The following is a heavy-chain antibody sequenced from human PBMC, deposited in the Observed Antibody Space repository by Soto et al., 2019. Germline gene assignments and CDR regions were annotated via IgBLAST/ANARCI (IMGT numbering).Heavy chain of an antibody. Sequence: GASVKVSCKASGYPFTTYAIHWVRQAPGQRLEWMGWISTDNGNTKYSQKFQGRLTITRDTSATTAYMELSSLRSEDTAVYYCARDPDYYDSSGYYPEYFQHWGQGTLVTVSS. D-gene: IGHD3-22*01. CDR2: ISTDNGNT. V-gene: IGHV1-3*04. CDR1: GYPFTTYA. J-gene: IGHJ1*01. CDR3: ARDPDYYDSSGYYPEYFQH.